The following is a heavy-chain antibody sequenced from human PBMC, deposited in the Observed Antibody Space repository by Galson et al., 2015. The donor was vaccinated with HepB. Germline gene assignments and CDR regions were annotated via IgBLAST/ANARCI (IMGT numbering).Heavy chain of an antibody. V-gene: IGHV3-23*01. CDR2: ISGSGGST. Sequence: LRLSCAVSGFTVSSNYMNWVRQAPGKGLEWVSAISGSGGSTYYADSVKGRFTISRDNSKNTLYLQMNSLRAEDTAVYYCAMRGITMVRGVIAVDYWGQGTLVTVSS. CDR1: GFTVSSNY. CDR3: AMRGITMVRGVIAVDY. J-gene: IGHJ4*02. D-gene: IGHD3-10*01.